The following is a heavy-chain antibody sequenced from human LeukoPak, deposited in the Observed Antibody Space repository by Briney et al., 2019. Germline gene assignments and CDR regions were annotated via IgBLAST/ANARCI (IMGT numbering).Heavy chain of an antibody. V-gene: IGHV3-7*01. CDR1: GFTFSNSW. D-gene: IGHD3-10*01. J-gene: IGHJ4*02. CDR3: ARFTRSASYEVY. Sequence: PGGSLRLSCAASGFTFSNSWMSWVRQAPERGLEWVANIKAYGSQKDYVDSMKGRFTVSRDNAKNSVYLEMKSLRVEDTAIYYCARFTRSASYEVYWGQGTLVTVSS. CDR2: IKAYGSQK.